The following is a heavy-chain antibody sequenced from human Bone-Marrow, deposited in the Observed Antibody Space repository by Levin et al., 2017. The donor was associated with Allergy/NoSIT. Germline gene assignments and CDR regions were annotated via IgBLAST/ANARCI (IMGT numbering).Heavy chain of an antibody. V-gene: IGHV1-18*01. CDR1: GYTFSSYG. CDR2: ISVDNDNT. CDR3: ARNGRVQASGPFDI. J-gene: IGHJ3*02. D-gene: IGHD3-10*02. Sequence: GESLKISCKASGYTFSSYGITWVRQAPGQGLEWMAWISVDNDNTKYAQKIQGRVTMTTDTSTNTAYMELRSLRSDDTAVYYCARNGRVQASGPFDIWGQGTLVTVSS.